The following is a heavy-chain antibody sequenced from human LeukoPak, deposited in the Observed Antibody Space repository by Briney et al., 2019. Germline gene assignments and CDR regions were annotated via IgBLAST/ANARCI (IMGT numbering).Heavy chain of an antibody. CDR2: ISSSSRCI. Sequence: GGSLRLSCAASGFTFSSYSMNWVRQAPGKGLEWVSSISSSSRCIYYADSVKGRFTISRDNAKNSLYLQMNSLRAEDTAVYYCARYYYYGSGTPYYYYYMDVWGKGTTVTVSS. V-gene: IGHV3-21*01. CDR1: GFTFSSYS. CDR3: ARYYYYGSGTPYYYYYMDV. J-gene: IGHJ6*03. D-gene: IGHD3-10*01.